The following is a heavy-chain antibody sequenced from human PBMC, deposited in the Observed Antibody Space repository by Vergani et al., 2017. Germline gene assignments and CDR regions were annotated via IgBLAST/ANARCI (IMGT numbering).Heavy chain of an antibody. CDR1: GGTFSSYA. CDR3: AREASGFGEPPALRYYYYMDV. V-gene: IGHV1-69*01. J-gene: IGHJ6*03. D-gene: IGHD3-10*01. CDR2: IIPIFGTA. Sequence: QVQLVQSGAEVKKPGSSVKVSCKASGGTFSSYAISWVRQAPGQGLEWMGGIIPIFGTANYAQKFQGRVTITADESTSTAYMELSSLRSEDTAVYYCAREASGFGEPPALRYYYYMDVWGKGTTVTVSS.